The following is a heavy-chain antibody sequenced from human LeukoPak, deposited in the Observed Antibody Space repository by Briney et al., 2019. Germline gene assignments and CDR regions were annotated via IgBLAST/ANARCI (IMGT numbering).Heavy chain of an antibody. CDR3: AKNYGDSNWFDP. D-gene: IGHD4-17*01. V-gene: IGHV6-1*01. J-gene: IGHJ5*02. CDR2: TYYRSKWFN. Sequence: SQTLSLTCAISGDSVSNNSAAWNWIRQSPSRGLEWLGRTYYRSKWFNDFALSVKSRITINPDTSKNQLSLQLNSVTPEDTAVYYCAKNYGDSNWFDPWGQGTLVTVSS. CDR1: GDSVSNNSAA.